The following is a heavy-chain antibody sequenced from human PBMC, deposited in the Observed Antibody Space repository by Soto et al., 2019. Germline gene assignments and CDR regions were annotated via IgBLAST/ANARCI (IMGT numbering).Heavy chain of an antibody. V-gene: IGHV1-18*01. CDR2: ISAYNGNT. CDR3: ARDRAFGLDWLLYPDANDY. J-gene: IGHJ4*02. Sequence: QVQLVQSGAEVKKPGASVKVSCKASGYTFTSYGISWVRQAPGQGLEWMGWISAYNGNTNYAQKLQGRVTMTTDTSTSTAYMELRSLRSDDTAVYCCARDRAFGLDWLLYPDANDYWGQGTLVTVSS. D-gene: IGHD3-9*01. CDR1: GYTFTSYG.